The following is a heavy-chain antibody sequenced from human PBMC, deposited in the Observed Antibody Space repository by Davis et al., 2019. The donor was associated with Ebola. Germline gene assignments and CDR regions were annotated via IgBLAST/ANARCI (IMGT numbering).Heavy chain of an antibody. D-gene: IGHD2-15*01. J-gene: IGHJ4*02. CDR3: AGGRYCSGGSCYSNPTDY. Sequence: GESLKTSCNGSGYSFTSYWISWVRQMPGKGLEWMGSIDPSDSYTNYSPSFQGHVTISADKSISTAYLQWSSLKASDPAIYYWAGGRYCSGGSCYSNPTDYWGREPCSPSPQ. V-gene: IGHV5-10-1*01. CDR1: GYSFTSYW. CDR2: IDPSDSYT.